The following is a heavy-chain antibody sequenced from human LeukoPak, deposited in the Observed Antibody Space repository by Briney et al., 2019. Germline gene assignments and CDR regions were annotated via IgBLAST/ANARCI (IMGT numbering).Heavy chain of an antibody. J-gene: IGHJ4*02. Sequence: GGSLRLSCAASGFTFSSYWMHWVRQAPGKGLVWVSRINSDGSSTSYADSVKGRFTISRDNAKNTLYLQMNSLRAKDTAVYYCARDRGIAVAGPPDYWGQGTLVTVSS. CDR1: GFTFSSYW. CDR3: ARDRGIAVAGPPDY. V-gene: IGHV3-74*01. D-gene: IGHD6-19*01. CDR2: INSDGSST.